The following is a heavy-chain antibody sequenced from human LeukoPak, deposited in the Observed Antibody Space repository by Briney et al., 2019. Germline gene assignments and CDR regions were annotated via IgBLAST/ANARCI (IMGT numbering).Heavy chain of an antibody. D-gene: IGHD2-2*01. V-gene: IGHV3-7*01. J-gene: IGHJ5*02. CDR2: IKQDGSEK. CDR1: GFTFSSYW. CDR3: ARDFRVVVVPAAINWFDP. Sequence: GGSLRLSCAASGFTFSSYWMSWVRQAPGKGLEWVANIKQDGSEKYYVDSVKGRFTISRDNAKNSLYLQMNSLRAEDTAVYYCARDFRVVVVPAAINWFDPWGQGTLVTVSS.